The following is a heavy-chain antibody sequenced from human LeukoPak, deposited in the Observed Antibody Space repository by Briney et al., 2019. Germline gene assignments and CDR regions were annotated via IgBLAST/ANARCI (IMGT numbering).Heavy chain of an antibody. CDR2: IYHSGST. CDR1: GYSISSGYY. Sequence: SETLSLTCAVSGYSISSGYYWGWIRQPPGRGLEWIGSIYHSGSTYYKPSLKSRVTISVDTSKNKFSLKLSSVTAADTAVYYCARHVSWFDPWGQGTLVTVSS. J-gene: IGHJ5*02. D-gene: IGHD2-8*01. CDR3: ARHVSWFDP. V-gene: IGHV4-38-2*01.